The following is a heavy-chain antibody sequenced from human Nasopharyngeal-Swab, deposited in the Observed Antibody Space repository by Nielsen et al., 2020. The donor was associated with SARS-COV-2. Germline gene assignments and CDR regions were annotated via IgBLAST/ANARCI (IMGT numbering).Heavy chain of an antibody. CDR1: GFTVSSFA. CDR2: RAHDASNE. Sequence: GCSLRLSCAASGFTVSSFAMHWVRQATGRGPEWVAFRAHDASNEYYGDSVKGRFSISRDSSKNTLYLQMNGLIAGDTAVYFCAKDVQGDGYSLCDVWGQGTMVTVSS. J-gene: IGHJ3*01. CDR3: AKDVQGDGYSLCDV. D-gene: IGHD5-24*01. V-gene: IGHV3-30*07.